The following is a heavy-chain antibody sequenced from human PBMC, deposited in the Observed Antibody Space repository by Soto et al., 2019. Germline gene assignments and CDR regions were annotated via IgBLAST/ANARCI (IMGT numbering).Heavy chain of an antibody. CDR2: IYYSGST. V-gene: IGHV4-39*01. J-gene: IGHJ4*02. D-gene: IGHD2-2*01. CDR3: ARGRTRGTLFDY. CDR1: GDSISSSSYY. Sequence: SETLSLTCTVSGDSISSSSYYWGWIRQPPGKGLEWIGSIYYSGSTYYNPSLKSRVTISVDTSKNQFSLKLSSVTAADTAVYYCARGRTRGTLFDYWGQGTLVTVSS.